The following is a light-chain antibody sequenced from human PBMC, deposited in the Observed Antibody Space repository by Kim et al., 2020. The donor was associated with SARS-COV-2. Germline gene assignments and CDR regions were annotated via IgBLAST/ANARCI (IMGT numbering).Light chain of an antibody. CDR3: QAWDSSTGV. V-gene: IGLV3-1*01. J-gene: IGLJ3*02. CDR1: KLGDKY. Sequence: SYELTQPPSVSVSPGQTASITCTGDKLGDKYACWYQQKPGQSPVLVIYQDNKRPSGIPERFSGSNSGNTATLTIRGTQAMDEADYYCQAWDSSTGVFGGGTQLTVL. CDR2: QDN.